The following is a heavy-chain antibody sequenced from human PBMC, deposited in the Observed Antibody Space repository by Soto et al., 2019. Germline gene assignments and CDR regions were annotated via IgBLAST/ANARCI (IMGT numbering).Heavy chain of an antibody. CDR3: ARHAVTYYDCSGSRDAFDI. CDR2: IDPSDSYT. V-gene: IGHV5-10-1*01. Sequence: GESLKISCKGSGYSFTSYWISWVRQMPGKGLEWMGRIDPSDSYTNYSPSFQGHVTISADKSISTAYLQWSSLKASDTAMYYCARHAVTYYDCSGSRDAFDIWGQGTMVTVSS. CDR1: GYSFTSYW. D-gene: IGHD3-22*01. J-gene: IGHJ3*02.